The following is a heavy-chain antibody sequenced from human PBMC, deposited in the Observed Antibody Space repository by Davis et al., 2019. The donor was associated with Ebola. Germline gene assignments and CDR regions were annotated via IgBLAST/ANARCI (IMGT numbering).Heavy chain of an antibody. Sequence: SVKVSCKASGGTFSSYAISWVRQAPGQGLEWMGRIIPILGIANYAQKFQGRVTITADKSTSTAYMELSSLRSEDTAVYYCARDRDSSGYALDYWGQGTLVTVSS. J-gene: IGHJ4*02. V-gene: IGHV1-69*04. CDR1: GGTFSSYA. CDR3: ARDRDSSGYALDY. D-gene: IGHD3-22*01. CDR2: IIPILGIA.